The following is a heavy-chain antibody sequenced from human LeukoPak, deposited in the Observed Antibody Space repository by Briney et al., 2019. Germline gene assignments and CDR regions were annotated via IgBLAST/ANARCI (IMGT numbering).Heavy chain of an antibody. Sequence: PGRSLRLSCAASGFTFSSYAMHWVRQAPGKGLEWVAVISYDGSNKYYADSVKGRFTTSRDNSKNTLYLQMNSLRAEDTAVYYCARGPSWGQGTLVTVSS. J-gene: IGHJ5*02. CDR1: GFTFSSYA. CDR3: ARGPS. V-gene: IGHV3-30*04. CDR2: ISYDGSNK.